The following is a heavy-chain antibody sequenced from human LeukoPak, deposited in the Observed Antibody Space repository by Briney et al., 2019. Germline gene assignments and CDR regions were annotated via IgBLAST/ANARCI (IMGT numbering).Heavy chain of an antibody. Sequence: GGSLRLSCAASGFTFSGSAMHWVRQASGKGLEWVGRIRSKANSYATAYAASVKGRFTISRDDSKNTAYLQMNSLKTEDTAVYYCTTEDYYDSSGYYPWGYWGQGTLVTVSS. CDR2: IRSKANSYAT. D-gene: IGHD3-22*01. CDR1: GFTFSGSA. J-gene: IGHJ4*02. CDR3: TTEDYYDSSGYYPWGY. V-gene: IGHV3-73*01.